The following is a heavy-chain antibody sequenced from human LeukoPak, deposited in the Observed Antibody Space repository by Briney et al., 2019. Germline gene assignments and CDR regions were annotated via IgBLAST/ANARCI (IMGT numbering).Heavy chain of an antibody. CDR2: FDPEEGEK. Sequence: ASVKVSCKVSGHSLAGLAMHWVRQAPGKGLEWVGGFDPEEGEKFYAQEVLGRVSMTEDTSTDTAYMELSSLTSEDTAVYYCAILPLTVVTPLDVWGQGTTVTVSS. J-gene: IGHJ6*02. V-gene: IGHV1-24*01. D-gene: IGHD4-23*01. CDR3: AILPLTVVTPLDV. CDR1: GHSLAGLA.